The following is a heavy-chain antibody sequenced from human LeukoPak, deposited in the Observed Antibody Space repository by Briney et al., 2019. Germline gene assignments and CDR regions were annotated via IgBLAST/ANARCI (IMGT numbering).Heavy chain of an antibody. J-gene: IGHJ4*02. CDR1: GFTFDDYG. D-gene: IGHD3-22*01. V-gene: IGHV3-20*04. CDR2: INWNGGST. CDR3: ARGDSSGYYGFFDY. Sequence: GGSLRLSCAASGFTFDDYGMSWVRQAPGKGLEWVSGINWNGGSTGYADSVKGRFTISRDNAKNPLYLEMNSLRAEDTALYYCARGDSSGYYGFFDYWGQGTLVTVSS.